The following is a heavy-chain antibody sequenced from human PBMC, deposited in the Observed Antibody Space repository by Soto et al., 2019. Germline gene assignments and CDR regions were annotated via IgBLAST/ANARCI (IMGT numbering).Heavy chain of an antibody. CDR1: GGTFSSYA. CDR3: ARVKNYYDSSGYHDAFDI. D-gene: IGHD3-22*01. J-gene: IGHJ3*02. Sequence: GASVKVSCKASGGTFSSYAISWVRQAPGQGLEWMGGIIPIFGTANYAQKFQGRVTITADESTSTAYMELSSLRSEDTAVYYCARVKNYYDSSGYHDAFDIWGQGTMVTVS. V-gene: IGHV1-69*13. CDR2: IIPIFGTA.